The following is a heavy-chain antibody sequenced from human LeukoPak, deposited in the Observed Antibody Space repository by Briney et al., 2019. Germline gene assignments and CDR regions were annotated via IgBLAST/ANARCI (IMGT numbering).Heavy chain of an antibody. Sequence: SETLSLTCTVSGGSISSYYWSWIRQPPGKGLEWIGHIYYSGSTNYNPSLKSRVTISVDTSKNQFSLKLSSVTAADTAVYYCARTDRRWFDPWGQGTLVTVSS. J-gene: IGHJ5*02. CDR1: GGSISSYY. V-gene: IGHV4-59*08. CDR3: ARTDRRWFDP. CDR2: IYYSGST.